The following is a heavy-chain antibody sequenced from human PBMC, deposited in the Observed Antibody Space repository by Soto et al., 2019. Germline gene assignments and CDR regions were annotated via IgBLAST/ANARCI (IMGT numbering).Heavy chain of an antibody. CDR1: GLPFRNYA. CDR2: ITDSGGDT. CDR3: AKLAGRNYTAPRVLHC. V-gene: IGHV3-23*01. D-gene: IGHD1-7*01. J-gene: IGHJ4*02. Sequence: PGXSLRLSSAASGLPFRNYAMSWVRQALGEGLEWVSVITDSGGDTIYADSVKGRFTMSRDNSTNTLYLQMNSLRVEDTAIYYCAKLAGRNYTAPRVLHCWGQGSRV.